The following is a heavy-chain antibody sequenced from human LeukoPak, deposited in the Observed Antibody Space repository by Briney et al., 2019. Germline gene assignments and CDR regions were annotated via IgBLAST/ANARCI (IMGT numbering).Heavy chain of an antibody. CDR1: GFTFSSYE. CDR2: ISSSGSTI. CDR3: ARAGMITFGGVIVKIYYYYYMDV. V-gene: IGHV3-48*03. Sequence: QPGGSLRLSCAASGFTFSSYEMNWVRQAPGKGLEWVSYISSSGSTIYYADSVKGRFTISRDNAKNSLYLQMNSLRAEDTAVYYCARAGMITFGGVIVKIYYYYYMDVWGKGTTVTISS. J-gene: IGHJ6*03. D-gene: IGHD3-16*02.